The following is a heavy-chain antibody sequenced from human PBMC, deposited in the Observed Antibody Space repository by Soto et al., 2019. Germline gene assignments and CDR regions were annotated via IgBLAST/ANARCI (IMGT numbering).Heavy chain of an antibody. Sequence: GSTYYNPSLKSRVTISVDTSKNQFSLKLSSVTAADTAVYYCAREVEGWFDPWGQGTLVTVSS. CDR3: AREVEGWFDP. V-gene: IGHV4-31*02. J-gene: IGHJ5*02. D-gene: IGHD2-15*01. CDR2: GST.